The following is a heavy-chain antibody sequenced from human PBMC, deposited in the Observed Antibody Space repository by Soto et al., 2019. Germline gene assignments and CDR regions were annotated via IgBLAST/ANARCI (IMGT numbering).Heavy chain of an antibody. J-gene: IGHJ3*01. D-gene: IGHD3-10*01. CDR2: IYPGDSDT. CDR1: GYSFAGYL. CDR3: ARLPGVRGVFDGFNV. Sequence: GESLKLSCKGSGYSFAGYLIGWVRQVPGKGLDWMGVIYPGDSDTRYSPSFHGQVTISADKSISTAYLQWSSLKASDTAMYFCARLPGVRGVFDGFNVWGQGTMVTVSS. V-gene: IGHV5-51*01.